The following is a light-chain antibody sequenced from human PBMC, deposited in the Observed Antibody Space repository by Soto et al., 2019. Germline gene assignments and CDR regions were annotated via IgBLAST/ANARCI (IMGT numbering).Light chain of an antibody. V-gene: IGKV1D-8*01. J-gene: IGKJ1*01. Sequence: VIWMTQSPSLLSASTGDRVTISCRMSQGVGSYLAWYQQKPGKAPELLIYAASTLQIGVPSRFSGSVSGTDFTLTISWLQSDDFATYYCQQYYSLPRTFCQGTKLDIK. CDR1: QGVGSY. CDR2: AAS. CDR3: QQYYSLPRT.